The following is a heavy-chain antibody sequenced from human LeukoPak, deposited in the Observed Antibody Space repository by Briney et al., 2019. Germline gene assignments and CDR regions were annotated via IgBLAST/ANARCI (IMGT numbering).Heavy chain of an antibody. Sequence: SETLSLTCTVSGGSISSYYWSWIRQPPGKGLEWIGYIYYSKSTNYNPSLKSRVTLSVDTSRNQFSLKLTSVTAADTAVYYCARHQYANNWFDPWGQGTLVTVSS. D-gene: IGHD2-8*01. J-gene: IGHJ5*02. CDR1: GGSISSYY. V-gene: IGHV4-59*08. CDR2: IYYSKST. CDR3: ARHQYANNWFDP.